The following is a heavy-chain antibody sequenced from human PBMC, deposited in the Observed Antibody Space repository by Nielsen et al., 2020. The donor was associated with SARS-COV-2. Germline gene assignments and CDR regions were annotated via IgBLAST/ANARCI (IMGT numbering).Heavy chain of an antibody. D-gene: IGHD5-12*01. CDR2: ISWNSGSI. J-gene: IGHJ3*02. CDR1: GFTFDDYA. V-gene: IGHV3-9*01. Sequence: SLKISCAASGFTFDDYAMHWVRQAPGKGLEWVSGISWNSGSIGYADSVKGRFTISRDNSKNTLYLQMNSLRAEDTAVYYCARAMSGGYLDAFDIWGQGTMVTVSS. CDR3: ARAMSGGYLDAFDI.